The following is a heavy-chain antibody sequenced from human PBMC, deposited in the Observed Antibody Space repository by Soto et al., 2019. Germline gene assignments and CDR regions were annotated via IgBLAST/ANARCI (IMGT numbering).Heavy chain of an antibody. CDR3: ARGGVGATRGAFDT. CDR1: GFTFSSYS. Sequence: GGSLRLSCAASGFTFSSYSMNWVRQAPGKGLEWVSSISSSSSYIYYADSVKGRFTISRDNAKNSLYLQMNSLRAEDTAVYYCARGGVGATRGAFDTWGQGTMVTVSS. V-gene: IGHV3-21*01. J-gene: IGHJ3*02. D-gene: IGHD1-26*01. CDR2: ISSSSSYI.